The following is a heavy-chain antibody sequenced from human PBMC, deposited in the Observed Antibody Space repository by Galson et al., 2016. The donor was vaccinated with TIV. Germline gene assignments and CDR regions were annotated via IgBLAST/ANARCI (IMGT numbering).Heavy chain of an antibody. CDR3: ARDSGTCDY. CDR1: GYTFINYG. V-gene: IGHV1-18*04. D-gene: IGHD1-26*01. CDR2: ISGYDGHT. J-gene: IGHJ4*02. Sequence: KVSCKASGYTFINYGITWVRQAPGQGLEWMGWISGYDGHTNYAQMFQGRVTMTSDKSTNTVYMELRSLRSDDTAVYYCARDSGTCDYWGQGSLVTVSS.